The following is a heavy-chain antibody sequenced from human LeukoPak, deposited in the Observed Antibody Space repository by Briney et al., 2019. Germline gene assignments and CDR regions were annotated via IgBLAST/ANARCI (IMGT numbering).Heavy chain of an antibody. CDR2: ISYDGSNE. CDR1: GFTFSSYV. Sequence: GGSLRLSCAASGFTFSSYVMHWVRQAPGKGLEWVAIISYDGSNEYYADSVKGRLAISRDNSKNTLYLQMNSLRVEDTAVYYCLRGDRRDYWGQGTLVTVSS. J-gene: IGHJ4*02. CDR3: LRGDRRDY. V-gene: IGHV3-30*09.